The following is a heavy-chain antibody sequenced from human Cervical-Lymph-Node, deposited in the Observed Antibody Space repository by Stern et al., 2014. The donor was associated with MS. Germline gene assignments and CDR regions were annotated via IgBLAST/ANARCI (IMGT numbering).Heavy chain of an antibody. Sequence: QVQLVQSGAEVKTPGVSVKVFCKVSGYSLSEISMHWVRQAPGKGLEWMGGFDTENDETVYAQNFQGRLTMTEDASTDTAYMELSSLRSEDTAVYYCAGGGGTIDIWGQGTPVIVSS. D-gene: IGHD1-26*01. CDR2: FDTENDET. V-gene: IGHV1-24*01. CDR3: AGGGGTIDI. J-gene: IGHJ3*02. CDR1: GYSLSEIS.